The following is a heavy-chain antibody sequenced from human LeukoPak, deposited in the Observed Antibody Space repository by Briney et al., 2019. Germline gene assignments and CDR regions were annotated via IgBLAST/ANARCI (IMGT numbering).Heavy chain of an antibody. Sequence: SETLSLTCTVSDGSISSSSYYWGWIRQPPGKGLEWIVNIYYSGSTNYNPSLKSRVTTIVDTSKNQFSLKLSSVTAADTAVYYCARQGSGRSSDYWGQGTLVTVSS. CDR2: IYYSGST. CDR3: ARQGSGRSSDY. J-gene: IGHJ4*02. CDR1: DGSISSSSYY. V-gene: IGHV4-39*01. D-gene: IGHD1-26*01.